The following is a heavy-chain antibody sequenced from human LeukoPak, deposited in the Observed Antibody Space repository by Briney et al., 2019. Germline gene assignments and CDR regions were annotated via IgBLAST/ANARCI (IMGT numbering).Heavy chain of an antibody. CDR1: GFTFSSYA. D-gene: IGHD3-10*01. CDR2: ISYDGSNK. CDR3: ARRWLGDPYGMDV. J-gene: IGHJ6*02. V-gene: IGHV3-30-3*01. Sequence: PGGSLRLSCAASGFTFSSYAMHWVRQAPGKGLEWVAVISYDGSNKYYADSVKGRFTISRDNSKDTLYLEINSLRGEDTATYYCARRWLGDPYGMDVWGQGTTVTVSS.